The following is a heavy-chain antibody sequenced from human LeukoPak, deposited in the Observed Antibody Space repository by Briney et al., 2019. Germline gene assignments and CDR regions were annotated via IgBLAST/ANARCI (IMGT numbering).Heavy chain of an antibody. CDR3: ARAIASTDSRYSYYYMDV. V-gene: IGHV1-18*01. CDR1: GYTFTNYG. CDR2: ISAYNGNT. Sequence: GASVKVSCRASGYTFTNYGISWVRQAPGQGLEWMGWISAYNGNTNYPQKLQGRVTMTTDTSTNTAYMDLRSLRSDDTAVYYCARAIASTDSRYSYYYMDVWGKGTTVTVSS. J-gene: IGHJ6*03. D-gene: IGHD6-13*01.